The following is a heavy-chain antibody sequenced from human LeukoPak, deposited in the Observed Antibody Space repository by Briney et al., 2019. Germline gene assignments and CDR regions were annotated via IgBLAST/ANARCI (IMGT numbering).Heavy chain of an antibody. J-gene: IGHJ5*02. CDR3: ARGAAGGMYNWFDP. D-gene: IGHD6-13*01. CDR2: IFYSGST. CDR1: GDSISNYY. V-gene: IGHV4-59*01. Sequence: PSETLSLTCTVSGDSISNYYWSWIRQPPGKGLEWIGYIFYSGSTNYNPSLTSRATISVDTSKSHFSLKLSSVTAADTAVYYCARGAAGGMYNWFDPWGQGTLVTVSS.